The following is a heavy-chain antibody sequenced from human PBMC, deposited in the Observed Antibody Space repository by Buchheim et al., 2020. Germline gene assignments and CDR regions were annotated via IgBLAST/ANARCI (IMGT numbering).Heavy chain of an antibody. J-gene: IGHJ5*02. CDR3: ARDPDKSTSGWTLGFDP. D-gene: IGHD6-19*01. CDR1: GFTFSSYS. CDR2: ISSSSSYI. V-gene: IGHV3-21*01. Sequence: EVQLVESGGGLVKPGGSLRLSCAASGFTFSSYSMNWVRQAPGKGLEWVSSISSSSSYIYYADSVKGRFTISRDNAKNSLYLQMNSLRAEDTAVYYCARDPDKSTSGWTLGFDPWGQGTL.